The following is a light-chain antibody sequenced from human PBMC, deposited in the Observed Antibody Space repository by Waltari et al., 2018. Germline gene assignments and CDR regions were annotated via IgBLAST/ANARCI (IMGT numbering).Light chain of an antibody. CDR1: STDVGTYKH. J-gene: IGLJ2*01. Sequence: QSALTQPPSASASPGQSVTISCTGTSTDVGTYKHVSWYQHNPGKAPKLMVYYVSKRPSGVPVRFSWANSGTTASPAVSSLQAEEKADYYCSTYGDSNNFVVFCGGTKLPVL. V-gene: IGLV2-8*01. CDR3: STYGDSNNFVV. CDR2: YVS.